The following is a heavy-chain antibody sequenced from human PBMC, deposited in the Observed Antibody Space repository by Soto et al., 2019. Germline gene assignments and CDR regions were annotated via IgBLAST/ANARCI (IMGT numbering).Heavy chain of an antibody. CDR2: IWYDGSNK. V-gene: IGHV3-33*01. CDR3: ASDSIVGATVFLDY. D-gene: IGHD1-26*01. CDR1: GFTFSSYG. Sequence: QVQLVESGGGVVQPGRSLRLSCAASGFTFSSYGMHWVRQAPGKGLEWVAVIWYDGSNKYYADSVKGRFTISRDNSKNTLYLQMNSLRAEDTAVYYCASDSIVGATVFLDYWGQGTLVTVSS. J-gene: IGHJ4*02.